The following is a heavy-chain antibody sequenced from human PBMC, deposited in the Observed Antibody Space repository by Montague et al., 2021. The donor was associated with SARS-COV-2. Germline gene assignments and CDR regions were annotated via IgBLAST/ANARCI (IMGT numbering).Heavy chain of an antibody. CDR3: ARDRFDFGAGRQGTIDF. CDR1: GDSITNHY. V-gene: IGHV4-4*07. Sequence: SETLSLTCSVSGDSITNHYWSWIRQPAGKGLEWIGRMHFTGKTNFSPSFSSRLTMSADTSKNQFSLKLTSVTAADTAIYFCARDRFDFGAGRQGTIDFWGQGTLGTGSS. CDR2: MHFTGKT. D-gene: IGHD3-10*01. J-gene: IGHJ4*02.